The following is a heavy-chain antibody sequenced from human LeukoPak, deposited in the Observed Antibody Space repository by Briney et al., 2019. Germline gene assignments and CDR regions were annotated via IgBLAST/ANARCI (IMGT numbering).Heavy chain of an antibody. V-gene: IGHV4-59*02. CDR3: ARSRRDGYNLEFDY. J-gene: IGHJ4*02. CDR1: GGSVSSYY. D-gene: IGHD5-24*01. CDR2: IYYSGST. Sequence: SETLSLTCTVSGGSVSSYYWSWIRQPPGKGLEWIGYIYYSGSTNYNPSLKSRVTISVDTSKNQFSLKLSSVTAADTAVYYCARSRRDGYNLEFDYWGQGTLVTVSS.